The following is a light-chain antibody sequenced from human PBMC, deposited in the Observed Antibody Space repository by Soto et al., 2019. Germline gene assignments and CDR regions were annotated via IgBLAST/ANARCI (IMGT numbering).Light chain of an antibody. Sequence: DIQMTQSPSSLPASVGDRVTITCRARQSISSYLNWYQQKPGKAPKLLIYAASSLHSGVPSRFSGSDSGTNFTLTISSLQPEDFAPYYCQESYSTPYTFGQGTKLEIK. V-gene: IGKV1-39*01. CDR3: QESYSTPYT. CDR2: AAS. CDR1: QSISSY. J-gene: IGKJ2*01.